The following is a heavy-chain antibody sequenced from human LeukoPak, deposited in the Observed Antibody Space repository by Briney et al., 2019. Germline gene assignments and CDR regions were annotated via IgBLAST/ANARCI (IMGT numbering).Heavy chain of an antibody. Sequence: GGSLRLSCAASAFSFGSSWMHWVRQAPGKGLVWVSRINSDGSSTSYADSVEGRFTISRDNAKNTLYLQMNSLRAEDTAVYYCARAGYYGAFDIWGQGTMVTVSS. CDR3: ARAGYYGAFDI. J-gene: IGHJ3*02. D-gene: IGHD3-3*01. CDR1: AFSFGSSW. CDR2: INSDGSST. V-gene: IGHV3-74*01.